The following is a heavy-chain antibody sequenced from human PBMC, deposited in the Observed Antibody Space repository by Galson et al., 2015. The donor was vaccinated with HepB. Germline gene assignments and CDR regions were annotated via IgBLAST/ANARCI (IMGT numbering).Heavy chain of an antibody. V-gene: IGHV1-24*01. CDR2: FDPEDGET. J-gene: IGHJ4*02. D-gene: IGHD3-10*01. CDR3: ATSSVYYYGSGDY. Sequence: SVKASCKVSGYTLTELSMHWVRQAPGKGLEWMGGFDPEDGETIYAQKFQGRVTMTEDTSTDTAYMELSSLRSEDTAVYYCATSSVYYYGSGDYWGQGTLVTVSS. CDR1: GYTLTELS.